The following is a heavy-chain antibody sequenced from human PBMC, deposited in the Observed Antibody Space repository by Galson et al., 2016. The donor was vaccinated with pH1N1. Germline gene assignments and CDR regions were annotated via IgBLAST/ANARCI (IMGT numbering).Heavy chain of an antibody. D-gene: IGHD3-22*01. J-gene: IGHJ4*02. CDR2: INPMGGINPIFKTP. CDR3: AKDRYFDTSGYYFESYY. CDR1: GGTFGSYG. Sequence: QSGAEVKQPGESLKISCKASGGTFGSYGISWVRQAPGQGLEWMGGINPMGGINPIFKTPNYAQKFQGRVTITADESMSTAYMELRSLRSEDTAIYYCAKDRYFDTSGYYFESYYWGQGTLVTVSS. V-gene: IGHV1-69*01.